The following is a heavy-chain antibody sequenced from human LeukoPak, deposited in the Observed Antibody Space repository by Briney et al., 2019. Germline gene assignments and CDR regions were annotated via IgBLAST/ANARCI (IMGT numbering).Heavy chain of an antibody. V-gene: IGHV3-21*01. CDR3: ARDLIIPPLNTGD. D-gene: IGHD3-10*01. CDR2: ISSSSSYI. CDR1: GFTFSSYS. J-gene: IGHJ4*02. Sequence: GGSLRLSCAASGFTFSSYSMNWVRQAPGKGLEWVSSISSSSSYIYYADSVKGRFTISRDNAKNSLYLQMNSLRAEDTAVYYCARDLIIPPLNTGDWGQGTLVTVSS.